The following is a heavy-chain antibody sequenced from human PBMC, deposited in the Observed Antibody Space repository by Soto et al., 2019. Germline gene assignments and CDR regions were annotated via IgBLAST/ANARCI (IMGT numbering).Heavy chain of an antibody. CDR1: GFTFNTYS. Sequence: QVQLEESGGGVVQPGRSLRLSCEASGFTFNTYSMHWVRQPPGKGLEWLAAIWYDGTQKYYADSVKGRFIISRDNSKKTLYLEMNSLRAEDTAVDYCARVRGTTVTGLWNCNSWGQGTLGAVSS. V-gene: IGHV3-33*01. D-gene: IGHD4-17*01. CDR2: IWYDGTQK. J-gene: IGHJ4*02. CDR3: ARVRGTTVTGLWNCNS.